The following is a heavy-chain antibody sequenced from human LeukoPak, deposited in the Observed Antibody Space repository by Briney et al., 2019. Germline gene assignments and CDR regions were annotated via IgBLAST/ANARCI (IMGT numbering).Heavy chain of an antibody. CDR1: GGSLSGNF. J-gene: IGHJ4*02. Sequence: SETLSLTCAVYGGSLSGNFWSWIRQPPGKGLEWIGEISHSGSTNYSPSLKSRLTISVDTSKNQFSLRLSSVTAADTAVYYCARAPSGCGGTCPSDHWGPGTQVTVSS. CDR2: ISHSGST. CDR3: ARAPSGCGGTCPSDH. V-gene: IGHV4-34*01. D-gene: IGHD2-15*01.